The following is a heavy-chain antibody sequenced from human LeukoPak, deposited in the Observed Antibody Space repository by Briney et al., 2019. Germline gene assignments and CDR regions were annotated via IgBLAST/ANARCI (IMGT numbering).Heavy chain of an antibody. CDR2: IYHSGST. V-gene: IGHV4-59*08. J-gene: IGHJ4*02. Sequence: SETLSLTCNVSGASIRSYYWGWVRQSPGKGLEWIGYIYHSGSTNYNPSLRSRVAISVDTSKSQFSLNLNSVTAADTAVYFCATGAFSGFLLHWGQGTLVAVSP. CDR3: ATGAFSGFLLH. CDR1: GASIRSYY. D-gene: IGHD6-19*01.